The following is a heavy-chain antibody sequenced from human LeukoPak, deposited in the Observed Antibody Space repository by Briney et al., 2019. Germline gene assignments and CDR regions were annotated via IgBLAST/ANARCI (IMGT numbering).Heavy chain of an antibody. CDR2: ISSSGSTI. Sequence: PGGSLTLSCAVSRLTLCRFEMNWVRQAPGGGLEWVSYISSSGSTINYAHSGTGRFTISRDNDKNSLFLQLNSLRAEDTAAYYCARGPFPYYYDSSGYRKRAFDIWGQGTMVTVSS. J-gene: IGHJ3*02. D-gene: IGHD3-22*01. V-gene: IGHV3-48*03. CDR3: ARGPFPYYYDSSGYRKRAFDI. CDR1: RLTLCRFE.